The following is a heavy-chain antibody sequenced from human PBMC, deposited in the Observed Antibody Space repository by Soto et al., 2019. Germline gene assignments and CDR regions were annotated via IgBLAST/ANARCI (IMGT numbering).Heavy chain of an antibody. CDR1: GFSFSGSA. D-gene: IGHD4-4*01. CDR3: AGRAVLSTVTPDY. Sequence: EVQLVESGGGLVQPGGSLKLSCAASGFSFSGSAMHWVRQASGKGLEWVGRIRSKTNNYATAYAASVKGRFTISRDDSKNTAYLLMNSRKTEDTAVYYCAGRAVLSTVTPDYWGQGTLVTVSS. CDR2: IRSKTNNYAT. V-gene: IGHV3-73*01. J-gene: IGHJ4*02.